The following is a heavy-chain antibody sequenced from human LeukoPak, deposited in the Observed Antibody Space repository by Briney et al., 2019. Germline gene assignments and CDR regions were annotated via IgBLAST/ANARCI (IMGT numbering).Heavy chain of an antibody. V-gene: IGHV3-21*01. CDR3: ARDHFSGSSLFDY. Sequence: GSLRLSCAASGFTFSSYSMNWVRQAPGKGLEWVSSISSSSSYIYYADSVEGRFTISRDNAKNSLYLQMNSLRAEDTAVYYCARDHFSGSSLFDYWGQGTLVTVSS. J-gene: IGHJ4*02. CDR1: GFTFSSYS. CDR2: ISSSSSYI. D-gene: IGHD6-13*01.